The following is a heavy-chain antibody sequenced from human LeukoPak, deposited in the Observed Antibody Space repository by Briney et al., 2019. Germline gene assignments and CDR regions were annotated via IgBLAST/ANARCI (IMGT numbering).Heavy chain of an antibody. CDR1: GFTFSRYA. CDR2: ISGNGGST. CDR3: AKDVLIVVVDGGYFDY. J-gene: IGHJ4*02. Sequence: GGSLRLSCAASGFTFSRYAMSWVRQAPGKGLEWVSSISGNGGSTYYAESVKGRFTISRDNSKNTLYLQMNSLRAEDTAVYYCAKDVLIVVVDGGYFDYWGQGTLVTVSS. V-gene: IGHV3-23*01. D-gene: IGHD3-22*01.